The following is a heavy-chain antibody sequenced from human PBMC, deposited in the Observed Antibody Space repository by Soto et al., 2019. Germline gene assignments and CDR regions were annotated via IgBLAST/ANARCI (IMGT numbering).Heavy chain of an antibody. CDR2: ISYDGSNE. J-gene: IGHJ4*02. D-gene: IGHD3-10*01. CDR3: AKRVYPGAGSYSLGCDF. V-gene: IGHV3-30*18. CDR1: GFTFSSYG. Sequence: QVQLVESGGGVVQPGRSLRLSCAASGFTFSSYGMHWVRQAPGKGLEWVAVISYDGSNEYYGDSVKGRFTISRDNSKNTLYLQMNSLRAEDTAVYYCAKRVYPGAGSYSLGCDFWGQGTLVTVSS.